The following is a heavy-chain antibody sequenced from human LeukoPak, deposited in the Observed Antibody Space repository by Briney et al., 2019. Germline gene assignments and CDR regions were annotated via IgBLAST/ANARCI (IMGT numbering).Heavy chain of an antibody. CDR1: GGSFSGYY. CDR2: INHSGST. CDR3: ARHPYYYDSSGEMALNYMDV. V-gene: IGHV4-34*01. D-gene: IGHD3-22*01. J-gene: IGHJ6*03. Sequence: PSETLSLTCAVYGGSFSGYYWSWIRQPPGKGLEWIGEINHSGSTNYNPSLKSRVTISVDTSKNQFSLKLSSVTAADTAVYYCARHPYYYDSSGEMALNYMDVWGKGTTVTDSS.